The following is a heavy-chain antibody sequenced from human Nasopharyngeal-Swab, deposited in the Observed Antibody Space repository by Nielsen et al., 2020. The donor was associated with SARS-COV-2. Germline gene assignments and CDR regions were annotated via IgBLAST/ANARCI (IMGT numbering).Heavy chain of an antibody. D-gene: IGHD1-26*01. J-gene: IGHJ3*02. CDR2: FDPEDGET. CDR1: GYTFTSYA. Sequence: ASVKVSCKASGYTFTSYAMHWVRQAPGQRLEWMGGFDPEDGETIYAQKFQGRVTMTEDTSTDTAYMELSSLRSEDTAVYYCATAGEWELLRDAFDIWGQGTMVTVSS. CDR3: ATAGEWELLRDAFDI. V-gene: IGHV1-24*01.